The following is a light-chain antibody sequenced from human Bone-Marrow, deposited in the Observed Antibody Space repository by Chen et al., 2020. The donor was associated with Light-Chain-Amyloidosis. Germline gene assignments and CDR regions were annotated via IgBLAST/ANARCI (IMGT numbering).Light chain of an antibody. CDR1: SRDVATYKF. CDR2: EGS. V-gene: IGLV2-23*01. Sequence: QSALTQPASVSGSPGQSITLPCTASSRDVATYKFVSWYQKHPGKAPKFIIYEGSKRPSGVSDRFSGSKSGKTASLTISGLQADDEADYYCLSYAGSFTFVFGTGTKVTVL. CDR3: LSYAGSFTFV. J-gene: IGLJ1*01.